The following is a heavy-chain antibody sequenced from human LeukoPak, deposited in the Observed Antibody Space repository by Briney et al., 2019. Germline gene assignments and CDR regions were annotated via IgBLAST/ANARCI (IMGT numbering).Heavy chain of an antibody. J-gene: IGHJ6*02. CDR3: ARTHPMVRGVIISPYYYYGMDV. CDR2: IYYSGST. Sequence: SETLSLTCTVSGGSISSYYWSWIRQPAGKGLEWIGYIYYSGSTNYNPSLKSRVTISVDTSKNQFSLKLSSVTAADTAVYYCARTHPMVRGVIISPYYYYGMDVWGQGTTVTVSS. CDR1: GGSISSYY. V-gene: IGHV4-59*01. D-gene: IGHD3-10*01.